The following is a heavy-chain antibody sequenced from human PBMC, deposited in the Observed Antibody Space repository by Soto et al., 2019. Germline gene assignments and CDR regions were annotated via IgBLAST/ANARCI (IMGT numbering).Heavy chain of an antibody. CDR2: IYPSDSDT. D-gene: IGHD3-3*01. CDR3: ARGGVSTRTFDY. V-gene: IGHV5-51*01. Sequence: PGKSLKISCKGSGYNFAVYWIAWVRQMPGKGLELMGIIYPSDSDTRYRPSFQGQVTISADKSISSAYLQWSSLRASDTAMYYCARGGVSTRTFDYWVQGTPVTVSS. CDR1: GYNFAVYW. J-gene: IGHJ4*02.